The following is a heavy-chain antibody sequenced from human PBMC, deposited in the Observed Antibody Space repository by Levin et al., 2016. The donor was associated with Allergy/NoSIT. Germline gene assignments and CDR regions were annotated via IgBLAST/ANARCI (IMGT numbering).Heavy chain of an antibody. Sequence: GESLKISCSASGFAFSDYAMHWVRQALGKGLEYVSGISSNGGSTYYADSVKGRFTISRDNSKNTLYLQMSSLRIEDTAVYYCVKDRGAIVRDFDYWGQGTLVTVSS. J-gene: IGHJ4*02. D-gene: IGHD3-10*01. CDR3: VKDRGAIVRDFDY. V-gene: IGHV3-64D*06. CDR2: ISSNGGST. CDR1: GFAFSDYA.